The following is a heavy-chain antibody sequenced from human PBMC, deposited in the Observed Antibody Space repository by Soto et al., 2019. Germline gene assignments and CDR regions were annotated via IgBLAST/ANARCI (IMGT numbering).Heavy chain of an antibody. D-gene: IGHD3-22*01. J-gene: IGHJ4*02. CDR2: IDPSDSLT. Sequence: RGESLKISCKGSGYSFAGYWITWVRQKPGKGLEWMGRIDPSDSLTYYSPSFRGHVTISVTKSITTVFLQWSSLRASDTAMYYCARQIYDSDTGPNFQYYFDSWGQGTPVTVSS. V-gene: IGHV5-10-1*01. CDR3: ARQIYDSDTGPNFQYYFDS. CDR1: GYSFAGYW.